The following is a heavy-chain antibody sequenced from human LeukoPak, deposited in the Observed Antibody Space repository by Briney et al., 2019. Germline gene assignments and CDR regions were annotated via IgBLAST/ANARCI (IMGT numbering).Heavy chain of an antibody. D-gene: IGHD3-10*01. J-gene: IGHJ6*02. V-gene: IGHV3-11*04. CDR1: GFTLSDYY. Sequence: GGSLRLSCATSGFTLSDYYMSWVRQAPGKGLEWVSYISPSSRTIYYADSVKGRFTISRDNAKSSLYLQMNSLRAEDTAVYYCAKSHYGSGSTYYYYYYGMDVWGQGTTVTVSS. CDR2: ISPSSRTI. CDR3: AKSHYGSGSTYYYYYYGMDV.